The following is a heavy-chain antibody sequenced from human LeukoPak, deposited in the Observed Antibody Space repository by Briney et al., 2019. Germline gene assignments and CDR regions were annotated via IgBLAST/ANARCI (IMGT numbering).Heavy chain of an antibody. J-gene: IGHJ4*02. Sequence: ASVKVSCKASGYTFTSYYMHWVRQAPGQGLEWMGIINPSGGSTSYAQKFQGRVTMTRDMSTSTAYMELSSLRSEDTAVYFCARGPPGSDFGDYVFDYWGQGTLVTV. CDR1: GYTFTSYY. D-gene: IGHD4-17*01. CDR3: ARGPPGSDFGDYVFDY. V-gene: IGHV1-46*01. CDR2: INPSGGST.